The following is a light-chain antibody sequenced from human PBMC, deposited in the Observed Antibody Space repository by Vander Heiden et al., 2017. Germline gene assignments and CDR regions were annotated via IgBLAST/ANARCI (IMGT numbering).Light chain of an antibody. CDR1: QDISRH. CDR3: LHYHNFPLT. Sequence: VIWMTQSPSLVFASTGDRVTISCRMSQDISRHLALFQQKPGKAPKLLIYAATTLQGGVPSRFRGSGSGTEFSLTISPLLSEDFATYYCLHYHNFPLTFGQGTRVEIK. CDR2: AAT. V-gene: IGKV1D-8*01. J-gene: IGKJ2*01.